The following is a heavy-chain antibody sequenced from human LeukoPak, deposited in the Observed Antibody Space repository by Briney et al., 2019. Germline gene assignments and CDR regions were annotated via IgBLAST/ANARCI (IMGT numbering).Heavy chain of an antibody. CDR3: ARGRIAASRGAARFDP. CDR2: IYYSGST. J-gene: IGHJ5*02. D-gene: IGHD6-13*01. V-gene: IGHV4-59*01. CDR1: GGSISSYY. Sequence: PSETLSLTCTVSGGSISSYYWSWIRQPPGKGLEWIGYIYYSGSTNYNPSLKSRVTISVDTSKNQFSLKLSSVTAADTAVYYCARGRIAASRGAARFDPWGQGTLVTVSS.